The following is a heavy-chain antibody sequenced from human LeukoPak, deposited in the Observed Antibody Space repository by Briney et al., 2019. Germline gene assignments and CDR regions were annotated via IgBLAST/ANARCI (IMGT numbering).Heavy chain of an antibody. J-gene: IGHJ4*02. D-gene: IGHD3-10*02. CDR3: ATPKCSGVSFDY. Sequence: PGGSLRLSCAASGFTITGNYMSWVRQAPGKGVEWVSIIYRNGGTYYTGSVKGRFTISRDNSKNTLYLQMNSLRAEDTAVYYCATPKCSGVSFDYWGQGTLVTVSS. CDR1: GFTITGNY. V-gene: IGHV3-66*01. CDR2: IYRNGGT.